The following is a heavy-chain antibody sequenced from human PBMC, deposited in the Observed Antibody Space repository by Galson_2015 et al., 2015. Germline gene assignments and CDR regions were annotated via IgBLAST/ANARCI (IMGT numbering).Heavy chain of an antibody. Sequence: SLRLSCAGSGFTFSNYYMSWIRQAPGEGLEWVSYISTGGSTIYYADSVKGRFTISRDNAKNSLYLQMNSLRAEDTAVYYCARRFCSGGSCYWTFDYWGRGTLVTVSS. D-gene: IGHD2-15*01. CDR3: ARRFCSGGSCYWTFDY. V-gene: IGHV3-11*01. J-gene: IGHJ4*02. CDR2: ISTGGSTI. CDR1: GFTFSNYY.